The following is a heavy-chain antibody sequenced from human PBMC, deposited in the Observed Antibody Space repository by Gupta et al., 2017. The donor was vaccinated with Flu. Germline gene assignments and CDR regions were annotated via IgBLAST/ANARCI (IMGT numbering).Heavy chain of an antibody. CDR2: INTDGSST. D-gene: IGHD3-10*01. Sequence: FSSYWMHWVRQAPGKGLVWVSRINTDGSSTSYADSVKSRFTISSDNAKNTLYLQMTSLRAADTAVYYCARDAGSGTYFLDYWGQGALVTVSS. CDR1: FSSYW. V-gene: IGHV3-74*01. CDR3: ARDAGSGTYFLDY. J-gene: IGHJ4*02.